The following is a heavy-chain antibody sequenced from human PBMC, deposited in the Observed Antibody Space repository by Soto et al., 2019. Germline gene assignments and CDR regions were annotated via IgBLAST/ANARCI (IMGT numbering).Heavy chain of an antibody. Sequence: GGSLRLSCAASGFTFSSYSMNWVRQAPGKGLEWVSSISSSSSYIYYADSVKGRFTISRDNAKNSLYLQMNSLRAEDTAVYYCARVYAVPAAMGGVYYYYYMDVWGKGTTVTVSS. CDR2: ISSSSSYI. V-gene: IGHV3-21*01. CDR3: ARVYAVPAAMGGVYYYYYMDV. J-gene: IGHJ6*03. D-gene: IGHD2-2*01. CDR1: GFTFSSYS.